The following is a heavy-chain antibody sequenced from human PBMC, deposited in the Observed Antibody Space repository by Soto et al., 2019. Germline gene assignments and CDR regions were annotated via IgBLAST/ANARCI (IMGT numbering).Heavy chain of an antibody. Sequence: GASVKVSCKASGGTFSSYAISWVRQAPGQGLEWMGGIIPIFGTANYAQKFQGRVTITADKSTSAAYMELSSLRSEDTAVYYCARDPGVGRFDPWGQGTPVTVSS. CDR2: IIPIFGTA. D-gene: IGHD2-8*01. CDR1: GGTFSSYA. J-gene: IGHJ5*02. CDR3: ARDPGVGRFDP. V-gene: IGHV1-69*06.